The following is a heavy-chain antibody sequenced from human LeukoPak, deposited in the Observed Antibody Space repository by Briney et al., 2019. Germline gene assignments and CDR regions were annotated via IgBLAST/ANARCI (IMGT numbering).Heavy chain of an antibody. D-gene: IGHD2-8*02. CDR3: TRVQAGRSGLMDV. Sequence: GGSLRLSCAASGFSLSGYWMHWVRQAPGRGLVWVSRIGPDGTGITYADSVKGRFTISRDIAKNTVYLQMNSLRAEDAALYYCTRVQAGRSGLMDVWGRGTTVTVSS. J-gene: IGHJ6*02. CDR2: IGPDGTGI. CDR1: GFSLSGYW. V-gene: IGHV3-74*01.